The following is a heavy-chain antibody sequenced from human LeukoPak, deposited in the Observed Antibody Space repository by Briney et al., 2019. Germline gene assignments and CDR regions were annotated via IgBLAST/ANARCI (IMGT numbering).Heavy chain of an antibody. CDR1: GFTFSSYS. D-gene: IGHD7-27*01. CDR3: ARDKLTGDSYFDS. Sequence: PGGSLRLSCAASGFTFSSYSMNWVRQAPGKGLEWVSSISSSSSYIYYADSVKGRFTISRDNAKNSLYLQMNSLRVEDTAVYFCARDKLTGDSYFDSWGQGTLVTVSS. CDR2: ISSSSSYI. J-gene: IGHJ4*02. V-gene: IGHV3-21*04.